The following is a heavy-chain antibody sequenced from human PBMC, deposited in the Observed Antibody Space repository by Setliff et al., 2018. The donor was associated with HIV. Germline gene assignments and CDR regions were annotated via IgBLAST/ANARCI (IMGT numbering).Heavy chain of an antibody. V-gene: IGHV1-69*05. D-gene: IGHD1-26*01. Sequence: SVKVSCKASGGTFSSYAINWVRQAPGQGLQWMGGIIPMFGTLNFAQKFQGRVTISTDDSTSTTYMELNSLRSEDTAVYYCARGHSHGYGYSGSYGPFDIWGQGTMVTVSS. CDR3: ARGHSHGYGYSGSYGPFDI. CDR1: GGTFSSYA. CDR2: IIPMFGTL. J-gene: IGHJ3*02.